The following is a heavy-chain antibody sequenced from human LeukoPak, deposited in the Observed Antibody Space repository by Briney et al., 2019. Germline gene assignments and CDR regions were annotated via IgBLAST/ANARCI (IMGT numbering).Heavy chain of an antibody. J-gene: IGHJ4*02. Sequence: SETLSLTCTVSGYSISSGYFWGWIRQPPGKGLEWIGSVYHSGSTYYNPSLKSRVTISVDTSKNQFSLKLSPVTAADTAVYYCARALTYYDFWSGYPNFDYWGQGTLVTVSS. CDR3: ARALTYYDFWSGYPNFDY. V-gene: IGHV4-38-2*02. D-gene: IGHD3-3*01. CDR2: VYHSGST. CDR1: GYSISSGYF.